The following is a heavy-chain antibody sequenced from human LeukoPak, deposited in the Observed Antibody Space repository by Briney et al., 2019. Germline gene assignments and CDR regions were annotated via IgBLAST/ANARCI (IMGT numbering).Heavy chain of an antibody. CDR1: GFTVSSNY. Sequence: PGGSLRLSCAASGFTVSSNYMSWVRQAPGKGLEWVSVYSGGSTYYADSVKGRFTISRDNSKNTLYLQMNSLRAEDTAVYYCAKVPYYDILTGPYFDYWGQGTLVTVSS. CDR2: YSGGST. CDR3: AKVPYYDILTGPYFDY. D-gene: IGHD3-9*01. V-gene: IGHV3-53*01. J-gene: IGHJ4*02.